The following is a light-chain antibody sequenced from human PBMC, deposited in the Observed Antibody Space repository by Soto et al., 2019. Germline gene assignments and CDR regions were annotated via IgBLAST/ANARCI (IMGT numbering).Light chain of an antibody. V-gene: IGKV1-39*01. J-gene: IGKJ1*01. CDR3: QQSYSTPWT. Sequence: DIQMTQSPSSLSAPVGDRVTITCRASQSISRYVNWYQQKPGKAPKLLIYAASSLQSGVPSRFSGIGSGTDFTLTITNLQPDDFATYFCQQSYSTPWTFGQGTKVEI. CDR2: AAS. CDR1: QSISRY.